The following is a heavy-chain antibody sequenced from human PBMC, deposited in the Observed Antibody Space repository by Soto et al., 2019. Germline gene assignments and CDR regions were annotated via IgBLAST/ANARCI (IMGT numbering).Heavy chain of an antibody. J-gene: IGHJ3*02. D-gene: IGHD3-22*01. CDR1: GGSISSGDYY. V-gene: IGHV4-30-4*01. Sequence: SETLSLTCTVSGGSISSGDYYWSWIRQPPGKGLEWIGYIYYSGSTYYNPSLKSRVTISVDTSKNQFSLRLSSVTAADTAVYYCARGPDYYDSSGYWLGAFDIWGQGTMVTVSS. CDR3: ARGPDYYDSSGYWLGAFDI. CDR2: IYYSGST.